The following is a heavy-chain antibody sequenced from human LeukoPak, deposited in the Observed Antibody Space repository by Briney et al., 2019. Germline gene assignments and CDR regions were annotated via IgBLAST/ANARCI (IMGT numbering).Heavy chain of an antibody. D-gene: IGHD2-15*01. CDR1: GFTFSSYG. V-gene: IGHV3-30*18. CDR2: ISYDGSNK. CDR3: AKDQARVTVVAATPGGVSDY. J-gene: IGHJ4*02. Sequence: GRSLRLSCAASGFTFSSYGMHWVRQAPGKGLEWVAVISYDGSNKYYADSVKGRFTISRDNSKNTLYLQMNSLRAEDTAVYYCAKDQARVTVVAATPGGVSDYWGQGTLVTVSS.